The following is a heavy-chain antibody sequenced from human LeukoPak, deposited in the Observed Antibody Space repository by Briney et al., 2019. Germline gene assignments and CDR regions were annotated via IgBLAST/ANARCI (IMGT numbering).Heavy chain of an antibody. Sequence: PGRSLRLSCAASGFTFSSYAMHWVRQAPGKGLEGVAVISYDGSNKYYADSVKGRFTISRDNSKNTLYLQMNSLRAEDTAVYYCARARPTYSSSWGDYYYYGMDVWGQGTTVTVSS. CDR2: ISYDGSNK. J-gene: IGHJ6*02. D-gene: IGHD6-13*01. CDR1: GFTFSSYA. V-gene: IGHV3-30-3*01. CDR3: ARARPTYSSSWGDYYYYGMDV.